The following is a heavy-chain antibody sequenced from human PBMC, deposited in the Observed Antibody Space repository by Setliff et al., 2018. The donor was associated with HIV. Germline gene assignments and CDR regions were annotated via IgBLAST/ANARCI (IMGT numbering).Heavy chain of an antibody. V-gene: IGHV4-38-2*01. J-gene: IGHJ6*02. Sequence: SETLSLTCAVSGYSINSGYYWGWIRQPPGKGLEWIGYISYSGSTYHNPSLRGRVTISVDTSKNQFSLKLSSVTAADTAMYYCARLGATGTGMDVWGQGTTVTAP. CDR1: GYSINSGYY. D-gene: IGHD1-26*01. CDR3: ARLGATGTGMDV. CDR2: ISYSGST.